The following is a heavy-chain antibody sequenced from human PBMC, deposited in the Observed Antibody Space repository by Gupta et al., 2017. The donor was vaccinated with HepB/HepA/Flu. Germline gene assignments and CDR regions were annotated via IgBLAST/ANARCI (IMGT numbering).Heavy chain of an antibody. J-gene: IGHJ6*03. V-gene: IGHV4-34*01. Sequence: QVQLQQWGAGLLKPSETLSLTCAVYGGSFSGYYWSWIRQPPGKGLEWIGEINHSGSTNYNPSLKSRVTISVDTSKNQFSLKLSSVTAADTAVYYCARDRPATYYYYYYMDVWGKGTTVTVSS. D-gene: IGHD2-15*01. CDR2: INHSGST. CDR3: ARDRPATYYYYYYMDV. CDR1: GGSFSGYY.